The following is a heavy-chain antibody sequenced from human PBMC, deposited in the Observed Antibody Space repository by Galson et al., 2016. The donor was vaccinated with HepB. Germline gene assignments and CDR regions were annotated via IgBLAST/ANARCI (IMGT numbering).Heavy chain of an antibody. D-gene: IGHD3-3*01. CDR1: GGSVSSSNYS. CDR2: IYYSGST. J-gene: IGHJ3*02. V-gene: IGHV4-39*01. Sequence: SETLSLTCTVSGGSVSSSNYSWGWIRQPPGKGLEWIGTIYYSGSTYYNPSLKSRVTISVNTSKNQFSLKLSSVTAADTAVYYCARTPPISDPYNDFWSHSFDMWGHGTMVTVSS. CDR3: ARTPPISDPYNDFWSHSFDM.